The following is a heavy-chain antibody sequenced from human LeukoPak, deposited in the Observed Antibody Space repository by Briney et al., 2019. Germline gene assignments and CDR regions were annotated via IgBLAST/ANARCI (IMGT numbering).Heavy chain of an antibody. Sequence: SETLSLTCTVSGGSISSSSYYWGWIRQPPGKGLEWIGSIYHSGGTYYNLSLKSRVTISVDTSKNQFSLKLSSVTAADTAVYYCARGMVRGVIVDYWGQGTLVTVSS. J-gene: IGHJ4*02. D-gene: IGHD3-10*01. V-gene: IGHV4-39*07. CDR3: ARGMVRGVIVDY. CDR2: IYHSGGT. CDR1: GGSISSSSYY.